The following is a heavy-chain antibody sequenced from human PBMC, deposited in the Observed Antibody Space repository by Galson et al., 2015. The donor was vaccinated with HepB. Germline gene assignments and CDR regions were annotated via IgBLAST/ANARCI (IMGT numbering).Heavy chain of an antibody. D-gene: IGHD6-13*01. Sequence: SLRLSCAASGFTFSSYAMSWVRQAPGKGLEWVSAISGSGGSTYYADSVKGRFTISRDNSKNTLYLQMNSLRAEDTAVYYCGSDVGIAGYYYYYGMDVWGQGTTVTVSS. V-gene: IGHV3-23*01. CDR2: ISGSGGST. CDR3: GSDVGIAGYYYYYGMDV. CDR1: GFTFSSYA. J-gene: IGHJ6*02.